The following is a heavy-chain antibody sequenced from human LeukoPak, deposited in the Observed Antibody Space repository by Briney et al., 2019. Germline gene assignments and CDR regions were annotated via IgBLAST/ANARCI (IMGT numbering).Heavy chain of an antibody. J-gene: IGHJ4*02. CDR3: ARSPPYYYDSSGYLPPLDY. CDR1: GGTFSSYA. Sequence: SVKVSCKASGGTFSSYAISWVRQAPGQGLEWMGGIIPIFGTANYAQKLQGRVTMTTDTSTSTAYMELRSLRSDDTAVYYCARSPPYYYDSSGYLPPLDYWGQGTLVTVSS. CDR2: IIPIFGTA. D-gene: IGHD3-22*01. V-gene: IGHV1-69*05.